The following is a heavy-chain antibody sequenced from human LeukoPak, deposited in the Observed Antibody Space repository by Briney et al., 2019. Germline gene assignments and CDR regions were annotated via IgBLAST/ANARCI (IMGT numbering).Heavy chain of an antibody. Sequence: GGSLRLSCAASGFIFSSYWMSWGRQAPGKGLEWVANMIQDGSEKYYVDSVKGRFTISRDNAKNSLYLQMNSLRAEDTAVYYCARTRRVAVTATHLYYFDYWGQGTLVTVSS. V-gene: IGHV3-7*01. CDR2: MIQDGSEK. CDR1: GFIFSSYW. CDR3: ARTRRVAVTATHLYYFDY. D-gene: IGHD2-21*02. J-gene: IGHJ4*02.